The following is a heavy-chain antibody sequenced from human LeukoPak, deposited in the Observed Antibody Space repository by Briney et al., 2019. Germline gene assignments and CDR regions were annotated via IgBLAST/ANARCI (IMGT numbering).Heavy chain of an antibody. Sequence: PGGSLRLSCAASGFTFSTYWMTWARQAPGKGPEWVANIKEDGSATYYVGSVKGRFTISRDNAKKSLYLQMNSLRAEDTAVYYCARDSPGYLAYDSWGQGTPVTVSS. CDR2: IKEDGSAT. V-gene: IGHV3-7*04. J-gene: IGHJ4*02. D-gene: IGHD1-1*01. CDR3: ARDSPGYLAYDS. CDR1: GFTFSTYW.